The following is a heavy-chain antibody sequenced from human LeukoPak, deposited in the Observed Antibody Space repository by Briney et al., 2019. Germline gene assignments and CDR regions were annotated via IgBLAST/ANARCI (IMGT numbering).Heavy chain of an antibody. J-gene: IGHJ4*02. V-gene: IGHV4-34*01. CDR1: GGSFSGYY. CDR2: INHSGST. Sequence: SETLSPTCAVYGGSFSGYYWSWIRQPPGKGLEWIGEINHSGSTNYNPSLKSRVTISVDTSKNQFSLKLSSVTAADTAVYYCARGWGYYDSSGLLGYWGQGTLVTVSS. D-gene: IGHD3-22*01. CDR3: ARGWGYYDSSGLLGY.